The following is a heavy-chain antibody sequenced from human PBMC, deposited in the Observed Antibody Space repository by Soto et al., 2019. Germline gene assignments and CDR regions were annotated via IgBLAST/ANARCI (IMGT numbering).Heavy chain of an antibody. CDR3: ARGEGYCSGGTCYRYFDY. Sequence: QVQLVESGGGVVQPGRSLRLSCAASGFTFSSYRMHWVRQAPGKGLEWVAVTGYDGSKKYYADSVKGRFTISRDNSKNTLDLQMDSLRTEDTAVYYCARGEGYCSGGTCYRYFDYWGQGALVTVSS. J-gene: IGHJ4*02. V-gene: IGHV3-30-3*01. CDR2: TGYDGSKK. D-gene: IGHD2-15*01. CDR1: GFTFSSYR.